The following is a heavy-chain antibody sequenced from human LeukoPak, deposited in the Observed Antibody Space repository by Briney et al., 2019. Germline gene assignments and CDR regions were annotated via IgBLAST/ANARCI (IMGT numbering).Heavy chain of an antibody. CDR2: VYYSGST. D-gene: IGHD3-22*01. CDR1: GGSISSYY. V-gene: IGHV4-59*08. J-gene: IGHJ1*01. Sequence: SETLSLTCTVSGGSISSYYWSWIRRPPGKGLEWIGYVYYSGSTNYNPSLKSRVTISVDTSKNQFSLKLNSVTAADTAVYYCARHGRDSSGYPSEYFQHWGQGTLVTVSS. CDR3: ARHGRDSSGYPSEYFQH.